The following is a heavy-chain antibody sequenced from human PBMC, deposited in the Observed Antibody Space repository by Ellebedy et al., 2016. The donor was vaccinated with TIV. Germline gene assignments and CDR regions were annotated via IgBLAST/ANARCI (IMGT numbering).Heavy chain of an antibody. CDR2: ISANGGDT. J-gene: IGHJ5*02. CDR1: GFTFSSYA. V-gene: IGHV3-23*01. D-gene: IGHD3-10*01. Sequence: GESLKISXVASGFTFSSYAMSWVRQAPGKGLEWVSSISANGGDTQYGDSVMGRFTISRDNSKNTVFLRMNSLRGDDTATYYCARGASGLDPWGQGTLVTVSS. CDR3: ARGASGLDP.